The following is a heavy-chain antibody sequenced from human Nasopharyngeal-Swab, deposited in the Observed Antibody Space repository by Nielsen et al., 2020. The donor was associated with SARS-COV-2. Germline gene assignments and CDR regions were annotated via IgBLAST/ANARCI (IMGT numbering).Heavy chain of an antibody. CDR2: IGTAGDT. J-gene: IGHJ6*02. V-gene: IGHV3-13*01. CDR3: ARAHYGGTYYYYYGMDV. Sequence: GGSLRLSCAASGFTFSSYDMHWVRQATGQGLEWVSAIGTAGDTYYPGSVKGRFTISRENAKNSLYLQMNSLRAGDTAVYYCARAHYGGTYYYYYGMDVWGQGTTVTVSS. D-gene: IGHD4-23*01. CDR1: GFTFSSYD.